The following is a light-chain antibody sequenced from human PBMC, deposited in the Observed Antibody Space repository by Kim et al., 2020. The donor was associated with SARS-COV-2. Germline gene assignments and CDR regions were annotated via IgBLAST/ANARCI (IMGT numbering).Light chain of an antibody. CDR3: SSYTSSSTLV. V-gene: IGLV2-14*03. J-gene: IGLJ2*01. CDR1: SSNIGGYNS. CDR2: DVS. Sequence: GQSVTISSTGTSSNIGGYNSVSWYQQHPGKAPKRMIYDVSKRPSGVSNRFSGSKSGNTASLTISGLQAEDEADYYCSSYTSSSTLVFGGGTQLTVL.